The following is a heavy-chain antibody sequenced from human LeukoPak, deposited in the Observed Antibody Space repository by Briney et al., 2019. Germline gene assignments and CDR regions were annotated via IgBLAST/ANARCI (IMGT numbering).Heavy chain of an antibody. CDR2: ISYDGSNK. Sequence: GRSLRLSCAASGFTFSSYGMHWVRQTPGKGLEWVAVISYDGSNKYYADSVKGRFTISRDNSKNTLYLQMNSLRAEDTAVYYCAKNQDIVVVLAAMLTNWFDPWGQGTLVTVSS. CDR3: AKNQDIVVVLAAMLTNWFDP. V-gene: IGHV3-30*18. J-gene: IGHJ5*02. CDR1: GFTFSSYG. D-gene: IGHD2-2*01.